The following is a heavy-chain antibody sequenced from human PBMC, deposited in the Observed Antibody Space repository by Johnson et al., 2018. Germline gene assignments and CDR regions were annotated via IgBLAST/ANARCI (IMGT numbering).Heavy chain of an antibody. Sequence: VQLVESGGGLVQPGRSLRLSCAASGFTFDDYAMHWVRQAPGKGLEWVSGVGWNSGRIGYVDSVKGRFNISRDNDKNSLYLQMNSLRAEDTAVYYCARDRSIVVVVAATGFDPWGQGTLVTVSS. J-gene: IGHJ5*02. CDR3: ARDRSIVVVVAATGFDP. CDR1: GFTFDDYA. D-gene: IGHD2-15*01. V-gene: IGHV3-9*01. CDR2: VGWNSGRI.